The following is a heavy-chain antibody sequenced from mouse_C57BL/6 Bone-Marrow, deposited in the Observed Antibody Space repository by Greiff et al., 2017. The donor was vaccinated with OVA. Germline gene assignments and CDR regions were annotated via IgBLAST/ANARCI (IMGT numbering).Heavy chain of an antibody. D-gene: IGHD4-1*01. CDR2: ISDGGSYT. V-gene: IGHV5-4*01. J-gene: IGHJ3*01. Sequence: VQLKESGGGLVKPGGSLKLSCAASGFTFSSYAMSWVRQTPEKRLEWVATISDGGSYTYYPDNVKGRFTISRDNAKNNLYLQMSHLKSEDTAMYYCARGLGFAYWGQGTLVTVSA. CDR1: GFTFSSYA. CDR3: ARGLGFAY.